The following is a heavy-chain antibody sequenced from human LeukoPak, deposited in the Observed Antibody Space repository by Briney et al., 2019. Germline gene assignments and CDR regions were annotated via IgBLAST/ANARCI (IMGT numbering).Heavy chain of an antibody. CDR2: ITPNSGGT. D-gene: IGHD2-15*01. CDR3: VRKSATRRTSKFDY. CDR1: GYTFSDYY. J-gene: IGHJ4*02. Sequence: ASVKVSCKASGYTFSDYYIHWVRQAPGQGLEWMGWITPNSGGTKYAQRFQGRVTMTRDTSISTAYMDLSSLGSDDTAVFYCVRKSATRRTSKFDYWGQGTLVTVSS. V-gene: IGHV1-2*02.